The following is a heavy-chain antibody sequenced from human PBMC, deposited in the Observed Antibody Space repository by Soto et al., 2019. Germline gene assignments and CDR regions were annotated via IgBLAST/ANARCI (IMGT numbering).Heavy chain of an antibody. CDR2: INSDGSST. CDR3: ARESSSSWYFPSRFTHYYGMDV. CDR1: GFTFSSYW. V-gene: IGHV3-74*01. J-gene: IGHJ6*02. Sequence: GGSLRLSCAASGFTFSSYWMHWVRQAPGKGLVWVSRINSDGSSTSYADSVKGRFTISRDNAKNTLYLQMNSLRAEDTAVYYCARESSSSWYFPSRFTHYYGMDVWGQGTTVTVSS. D-gene: IGHD6-13*01.